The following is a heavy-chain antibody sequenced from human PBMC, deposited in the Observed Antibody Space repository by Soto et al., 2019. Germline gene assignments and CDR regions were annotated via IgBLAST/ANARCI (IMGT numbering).Heavy chain of an antibody. J-gene: IGHJ4*02. V-gene: IGHV1-24*01. D-gene: IGHD3-22*01. CDR2: IIPEVGAT. CDR1: GYTLTELS. CDR3: ARGLDDSSGYYSDY. Sequence: ASVKVSCKVSGYTLTELSMHWVRQAPGKGLEWMGGIIPEVGATNYAQKFQGRVTITADESTSTAYMELSSLRSEDTAVYYCARGLDDSSGYYSDYWGQGTLVTVSS.